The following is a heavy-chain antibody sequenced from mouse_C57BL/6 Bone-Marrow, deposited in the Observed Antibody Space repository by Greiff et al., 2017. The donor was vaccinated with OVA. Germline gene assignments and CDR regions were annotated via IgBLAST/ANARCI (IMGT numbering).Heavy chain of an antibody. CDR3: ATLVSSGPSYYFDY. CDR2: IHPNSGST. V-gene: IGHV1-64*01. CDR1: GYTFTSYW. D-gene: IGHD3-2*02. J-gene: IGHJ2*01. Sequence: QVQLQQPGAELVKPGASVKLSCKASGYTFTSYWMHWVKQRPGQGLEWIGMIHPNSGSTNYHEKFKSKATLTVDKSSSTAYMQLSSLTSEDSAVYYCATLVSSGPSYYFDYWGQGTTLTVSS.